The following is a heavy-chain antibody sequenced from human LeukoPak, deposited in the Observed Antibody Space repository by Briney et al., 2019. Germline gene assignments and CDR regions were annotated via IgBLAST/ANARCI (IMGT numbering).Heavy chain of an antibody. J-gene: IGHJ4*02. V-gene: IGHV3-74*01. D-gene: IGHD2-15*01. Sequence: PGGSLRLSCAASGFTFSSYWVHWVRQAPGKGLVWVSRINSDGTTTSYADSVKGRFTISRDNAKNTLYLQMNSLRAEDTAVYYCATGYCSGSSCCRAFEYWGQGTLVTVSS. CDR3: ATGYCSGSSCCRAFEY. CDR1: GFTFSSYW. CDR2: INSDGTTT.